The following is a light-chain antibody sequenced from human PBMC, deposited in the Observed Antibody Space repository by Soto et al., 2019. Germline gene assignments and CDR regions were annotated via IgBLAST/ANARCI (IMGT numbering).Light chain of an antibody. Sequence: EIVLTQSPDTLSLSPGDTATLSCRASQSVASYLAWYQQKPGQPPRLLMYHASNRATGIPARFSGSGSGPHFNLTISSLEPDDVAVYYCQHRADWPRGSFGQGTKLAIK. CDR3: QHRADWPRGS. J-gene: IGKJ2*01. V-gene: IGKV3-11*01. CDR2: HAS. CDR1: QSVASY.